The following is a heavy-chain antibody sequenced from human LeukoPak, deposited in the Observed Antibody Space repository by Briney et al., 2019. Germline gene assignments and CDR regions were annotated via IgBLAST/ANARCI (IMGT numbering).Heavy chain of an antibody. V-gene: IGHV3-23*01. CDR3: AKECDYSPGHKFDL. CDR1: GFTFSSYG. J-gene: IGHJ4*02. Sequence: GGSLRLSCAASGFTFSSYGMTWVRQAPGKGLEWVSGLFTGGGRTLYADSVKGRFTISGDTSRTTLYLQMNGLRAEDTAVYYCAKECDYSPGHKFDLWGQGTLVTVSS. CDR2: LFTGGGRT. D-gene: IGHD3-10*01.